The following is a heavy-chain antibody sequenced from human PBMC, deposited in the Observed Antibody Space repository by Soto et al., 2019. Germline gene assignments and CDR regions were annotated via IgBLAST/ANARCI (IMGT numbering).Heavy chain of an antibody. Sequence: SLILSCAASGFTFNTHAMHWVRQAPGKGLEWVALISYDGSNKYYADSVKGRFTISRDNSKNTLSLQTNSLRAEDTAVYYCARDVSGSGTKGLDPWGQGILVTVSS. CDR2: ISYDGSNK. V-gene: IGHV3-30-3*01. J-gene: IGHJ5*02. D-gene: IGHD3-10*01. CDR1: GFTFNTHA. CDR3: ARDVSGSGTKGLDP.